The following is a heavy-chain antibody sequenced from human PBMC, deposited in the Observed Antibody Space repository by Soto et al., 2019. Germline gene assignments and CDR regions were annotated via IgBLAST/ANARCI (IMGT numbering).Heavy chain of an antibody. V-gene: IGHV3-23*01. CDR3: ATGAALLSGILEY. Sequence: EVQMFESGGGLVQPGGSLRLSCAASGFSSGTFALSWVRQAPGKGLEWVSFISGVGTGGYTYYTDAVKGRFTISRDTSRNTLYLQMKSLRAEDTSVYYCATGAALLSGILEYWGKGTPVTFSS. CDR1: GFSSGTFA. D-gene: IGHD3-16*02. CDR2: ISGVGTGGYT. J-gene: IGHJ4*02.